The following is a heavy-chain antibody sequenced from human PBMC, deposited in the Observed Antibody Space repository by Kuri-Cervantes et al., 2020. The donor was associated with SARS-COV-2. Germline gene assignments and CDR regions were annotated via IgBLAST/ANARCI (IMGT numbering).Heavy chain of an antibody. CDR1: GGSISSGDYY. J-gene: IGHJ5*02. CDR3: ARTTVGRIRWFDA. D-gene: IGHD4-23*01. CDR2: IYYSGST. Sequence: SETLSLTCTVSGGSISSGDYYWSWIRQPPGKGLEWIGYIYYSGSTYYNPSLKSRVTISVDTSKNQFSLKLSSVTAADTAIFYCARTTVGRIRWFDAWGQGTLVTVSS. V-gene: IGHV4-30-4*01.